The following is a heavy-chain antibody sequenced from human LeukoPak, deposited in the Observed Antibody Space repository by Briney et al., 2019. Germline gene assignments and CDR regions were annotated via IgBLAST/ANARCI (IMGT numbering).Heavy chain of an antibody. V-gene: IGHV4-59*01. CDR1: GGSISSYY. CDR2: IYYSGST. CDR3: AREGEQIDF. Sequence: SETLSLTCTVSGGSISSYYWSWIRQPPGKGLEWIGYIYYSGSTNYNPSHKSRVTISVDTSKNQFSLKLSSVTAADTAVYYCAREGEQIDFWGQGTLVTVSS. D-gene: IGHD3-16*01. J-gene: IGHJ4*02.